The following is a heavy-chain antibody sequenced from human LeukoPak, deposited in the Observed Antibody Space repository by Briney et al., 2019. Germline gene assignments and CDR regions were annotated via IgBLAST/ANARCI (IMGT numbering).Heavy chain of an antibody. CDR2: IYDSGST. CDR1: GGSISSSGYY. Sequence: SQTLSLTCTVSGGSISSSGYYWSWIRQHPGKGLEWIGYIYDSGSTDYNPSLKSRVTISVDTSKNQFSLKLSSVTAADTAVYYCARATVVTPRLSWFDPWGQGTLVTVSS. D-gene: IGHD4-23*01. V-gene: IGHV4-31*03. CDR3: ARATVVTPRLSWFDP. J-gene: IGHJ5*02.